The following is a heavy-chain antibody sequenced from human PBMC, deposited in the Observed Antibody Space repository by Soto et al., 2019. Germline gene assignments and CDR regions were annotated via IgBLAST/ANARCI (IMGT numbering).Heavy chain of an antibody. CDR1: GFTFSSYG. CDR2: ISYDGSNK. V-gene: IGHV3-30*18. Sequence: QVQLVESGGGVVQPGRSLRLSCAASGFTFSSYGMHWVRQAPGKGLEWVAVISYDGSNKYYADSVKGRFTISRDNSKNTLYMQRNSLRAEDTAVYYCAKAAPLSGYYDNSGYPPGAFDIWGQGTMVTVSS. CDR3: AKAAPLSGYYDNSGYPPGAFDI. D-gene: IGHD3-22*01. J-gene: IGHJ3*02.